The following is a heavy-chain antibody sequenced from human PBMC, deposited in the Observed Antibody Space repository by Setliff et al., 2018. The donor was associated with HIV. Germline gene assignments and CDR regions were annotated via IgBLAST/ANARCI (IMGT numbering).Heavy chain of an antibody. D-gene: IGHD3-10*01. Sequence: ETLSLTCTVSGGSISSYYWSWIRQSPGKGLEWIGYIYTSGTANYNPSLQGRVTISLDMSRNQVSLRLSSVTAADTAIYYCARLVVTARGIRDAFDVWGQGAMVTVSS. CDR2: IYTSGTA. CDR1: GGSISSYY. CDR3: ARLVVTARGIRDAFDV. J-gene: IGHJ3*01. V-gene: IGHV4-4*09.